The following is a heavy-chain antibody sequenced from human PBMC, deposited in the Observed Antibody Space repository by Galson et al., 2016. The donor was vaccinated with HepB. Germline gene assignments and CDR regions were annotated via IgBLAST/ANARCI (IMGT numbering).Heavy chain of an antibody. CDR2: IGSRGDDT. CDR3: AKEGRDILTGYYNGDAFDI. D-gene: IGHD3-9*01. Sequence: SLRLSCAGSGFTFSSHPMNWVRQAPGKGLEWVSSIGSRGDDTYYADSVKGRFTVSRDNSKNTLYLQMNSLRAEDTAVYYCAKEGRDILTGYYNGDAFDIWGQGTMVTVSS. V-gene: IGHV3-23*01. CDR1: GFTFSSHP. J-gene: IGHJ3*02.